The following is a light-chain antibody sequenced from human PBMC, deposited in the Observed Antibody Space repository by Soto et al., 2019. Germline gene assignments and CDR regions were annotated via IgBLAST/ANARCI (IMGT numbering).Light chain of an antibody. J-gene: IGLJ7*01. Sequence: QSALTQRASVSGSPGQSITISCTGTSSDVGGYNYVSWYQQHPGKAPKLMIYDVSNRPSGVSNRFSGSKSGNTASLTISGLQAEDEADYYCSSYTSSSPYVFGGGTQLTVL. CDR1: SSDVGGYNY. CDR3: SSYTSSSPYV. CDR2: DVS. V-gene: IGLV2-14*01.